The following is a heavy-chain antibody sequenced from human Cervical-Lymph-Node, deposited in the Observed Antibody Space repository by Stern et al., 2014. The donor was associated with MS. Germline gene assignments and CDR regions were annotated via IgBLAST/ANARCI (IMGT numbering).Heavy chain of an antibody. Sequence: VQLEESGGGVVQPGTSLRLSCAASGFIFDNYGMHWVRQAPGKGLEWVAVFWSDGSNKYYADSVRGRFTISRDNSKKTVSLQMNSLRAEDTAVYYCARDQGTVDILSVGVDYWGQGTLVTVSS. CDR1: GFIFDNYG. CDR2: FWSDGSNK. J-gene: IGHJ4*02. D-gene: IGHD5/OR15-5a*01. V-gene: IGHV3-33*01. CDR3: ARDQGTVDILSVGVDY.